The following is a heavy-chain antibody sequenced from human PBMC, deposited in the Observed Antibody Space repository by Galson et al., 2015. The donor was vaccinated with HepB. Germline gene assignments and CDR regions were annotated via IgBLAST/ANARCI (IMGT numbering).Heavy chain of an antibody. CDR3: ARGTSSNWWGIFDF. V-gene: IGHV3-66*01. J-gene: IGHJ4*02. CDR1: GFIVSSNY. D-gene: IGHD6-13*01. CDR2: MFVGGAT. Sequence: SLRLSCAASGFIVSSNYMSWVRQAPGKGLEWVSVMFVGGATYYADSVQGRFTISRDDSKNTLYLQMNSLRDEDTAVYYCARGTSSNWWGIFDFWGQGTLVTVSS.